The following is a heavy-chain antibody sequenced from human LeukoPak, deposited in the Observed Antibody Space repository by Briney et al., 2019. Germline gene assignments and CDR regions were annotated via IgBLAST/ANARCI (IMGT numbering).Heavy chain of an antibody. CDR2: ISGSGGIT. D-gene: IGHD1-1*01. V-gene: IGHV3-23*01. CDR3: ARISHWNVLA. J-gene: IGHJ5*02. CDR1: GFTFSNYG. Sequence: PGGSLRLSCAASGFTFSNYGMSWVRQAPGKGLEWVSDISGSGGITYYAESVKGRFTISRDNAKNSLYLQMNSLRAEDTAVYYCARISHWNVLAWGQGTLVTVSS.